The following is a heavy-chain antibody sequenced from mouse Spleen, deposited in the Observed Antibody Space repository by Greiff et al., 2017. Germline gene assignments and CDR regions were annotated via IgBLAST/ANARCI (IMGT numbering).Heavy chain of an antibody. CDR3: AYYGSSYDAMDY. Sequence: QVQLQQSGAELVKPGASVKMSCKASGYTFTSYWITWVKQRPGQGLEWIGDIYPGSGSTNYNEKFKSKATLTVDTSSSTAYMQLSSLTSEDSAVYYCAYYGSSYDAMDYWGQGTSVTVSS. J-gene: IGHJ4*01. CDR2: IYPGSGST. D-gene: IGHD1-1*01. V-gene: IGHV1-55*01. CDR1: GYTFTSYW.